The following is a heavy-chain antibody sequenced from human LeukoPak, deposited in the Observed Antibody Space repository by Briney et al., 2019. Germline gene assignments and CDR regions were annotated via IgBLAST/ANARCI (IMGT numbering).Heavy chain of an antibody. J-gene: IGHJ4*02. CDR1: GGSFSGYY. CDR3: ARVPAAGRAIAY. CDR2: INHSGST. Sequence: SETLSFTCAVYGGSFSGYYWSWIRQPPGKGLEWIGEINHSGSTNYNPSLKSRVTISVDTSKNQFSLKLSSVTAADTAVYYCARVPAAGRAIAYWGQGTLVTVSS. D-gene: IGHD6-13*01. V-gene: IGHV4-34*01.